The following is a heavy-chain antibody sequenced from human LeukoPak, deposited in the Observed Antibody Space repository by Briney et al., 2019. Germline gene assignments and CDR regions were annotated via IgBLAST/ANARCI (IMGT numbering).Heavy chain of an antibody. Sequence: SGTLSLTCAVYGGSFSGYYWSWIRQPPGKGLEWIGEINRSGSTNYNPSLKSRVTISVDTSKNQFSLKLSSVTAADTAVYYCARGPYYYDSSGFDYWGQGTLVTVSS. J-gene: IGHJ4*02. V-gene: IGHV4-34*01. CDR3: ARGPYYYDSSGFDY. D-gene: IGHD3-22*01. CDR2: INRSGST. CDR1: GGSFSGYY.